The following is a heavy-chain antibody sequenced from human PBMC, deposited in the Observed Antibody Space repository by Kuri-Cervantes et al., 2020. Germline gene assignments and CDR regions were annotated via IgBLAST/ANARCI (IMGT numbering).Heavy chain of an antibody. V-gene: IGHV1-8*01. Sequence: TVKLSCKASGNTCTSYDINWVRQATGQGLEWMGWMNPNSGNTGYAQKFQGRVTMTRDTSISTAYMELSRLRSDDTAVYYCARAPEGDHDYVWWSPLYYYWGHGTLVTVSS. D-gene: IGHD3-16*01. CDR2: MNPNSGNT. J-gene: IGHJ4*01. CDR3: ARAPEGDHDYVWWSPLYYY. CDR1: GNTCTSYD.